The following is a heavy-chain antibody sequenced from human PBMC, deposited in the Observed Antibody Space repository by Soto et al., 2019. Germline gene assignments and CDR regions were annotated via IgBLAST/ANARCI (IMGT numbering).Heavy chain of an antibody. Sequence: ASVKVSCKASGYTFTSYAMHWVRQAPGQRLEWMGWINAGNGNTKYSQKFQGRVTITRDTSASTAYMELSSLRSEDTAVYYCARTAQISRIQQLVLGYWGQGTLVTVSS. CDR3: ARTAQISRIQQLVLGY. V-gene: IGHV1-3*01. CDR2: INAGNGNT. J-gene: IGHJ4*02. D-gene: IGHD6-13*01. CDR1: GYTFTSYA.